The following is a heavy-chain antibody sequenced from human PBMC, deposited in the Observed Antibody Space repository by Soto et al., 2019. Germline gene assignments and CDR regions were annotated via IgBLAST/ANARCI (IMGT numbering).Heavy chain of an antibody. Sequence: QVQLVESGGGVVQPGRSLRLSCAASGFTFSSYGMHWVRQAPGKGLEWVAVIWYDGSNKYYADSVKGRFTISRDNSKNTLYLQMNSLRAEDTAVYYCARDEVVTAIHSNSVVHYYYGMDVWGQGTTVTVSS. CDR1: GFTFSSYG. D-gene: IGHD2-21*02. V-gene: IGHV3-33*01. CDR2: IWYDGSNK. J-gene: IGHJ6*02. CDR3: ARDEVVTAIHSNSVVHYYYGMDV.